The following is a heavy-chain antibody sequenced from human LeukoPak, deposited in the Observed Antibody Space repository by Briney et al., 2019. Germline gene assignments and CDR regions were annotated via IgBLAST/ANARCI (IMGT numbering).Heavy chain of an antibody. J-gene: IGHJ4*02. CDR1: GGSISSYY. V-gene: IGHV4-59*01. CDR3: ARARGLGELSLLLD. D-gene: IGHD3-16*02. CDR2: IYYSGST. Sequence: SETLSLTCTVSGGSISSYYWSWIRQPPEKGLEWIGYIYYSGSTNYNPSLKSRVTISVDTSKNQFSLKLSSVTAADTAVYYCARARGLGELSLLLDWGQGTLVTVSS.